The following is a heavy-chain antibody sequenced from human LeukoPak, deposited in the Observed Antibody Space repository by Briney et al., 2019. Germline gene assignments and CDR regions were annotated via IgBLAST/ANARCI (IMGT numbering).Heavy chain of an antibody. V-gene: IGHV3-23*01. D-gene: IGHD1-7*01. Sequence: QTGGSLRLSCAASGFTFSSYAMTWVRQAPGKGLEWVSTISGGGGTTYYADSVKGRVTISRDNSKNTLYLQMNSLRAEDTAIYYCAKDGAPGTTTVSYFDSWGQGTLVPVSS. CDR3: AKDGAPGTTTVSYFDS. CDR2: ISGGGGTT. J-gene: IGHJ4*02. CDR1: GFTFSSYA.